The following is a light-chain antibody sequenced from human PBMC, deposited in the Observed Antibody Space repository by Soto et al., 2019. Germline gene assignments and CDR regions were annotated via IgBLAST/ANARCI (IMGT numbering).Light chain of an antibody. Sequence: EIVLTQSPGTLSVSPGERATLSCRASQSINSNLAWYQQKPGQAPSLLIYGVSSRATGIPDRFSGSGSGTEFTLTISSLQSEDFAVYYCQQYHNWPITFGQGTRLEI. CDR3: QQYHNWPIT. V-gene: IGKV3D-15*01. CDR2: GVS. J-gene: IGKJ5*01. CDR1: QSINSN.